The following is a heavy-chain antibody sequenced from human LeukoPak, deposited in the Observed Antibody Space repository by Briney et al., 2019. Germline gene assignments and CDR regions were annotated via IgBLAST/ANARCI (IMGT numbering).Heavy chain of an antibody. V-gene: IGHV3-30*18. CDR3: AKDGGSSGWSY. D-gene: IGHD6-19*01. Sequence: GGSLRLSCAASGFTFSSYSMNWVRQAPGKGLEWVAVISYDGSNKYYADSVKGRFTISRDNSKNTLYLQMNSLRAEDTAVYYCAKDGGSSGWSYWGQGTLVTVSS. CDR2: ISYDGSNK. CDR1: GFTFSSYS. J-gene: IGHJ4*02.